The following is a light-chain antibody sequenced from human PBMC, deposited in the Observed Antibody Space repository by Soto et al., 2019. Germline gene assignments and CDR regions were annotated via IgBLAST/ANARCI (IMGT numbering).Light chain of an antibody. CDR3: QQYGSSPKA. CDR2: GAS. V-gene: IGKV3-20*01. Sequence: EIVLTQSPGILSLSPGERATLSCRASESVSSSDLAWYQQKPGQAPRLLIYGASTRATGIPDRFTGSGSGTDYILTISRLEPEDFVVYYCQQYGSSPKAFGQGTKLEIK. CDR1: ESVSSSD. J-gene: IGKJ2*01.